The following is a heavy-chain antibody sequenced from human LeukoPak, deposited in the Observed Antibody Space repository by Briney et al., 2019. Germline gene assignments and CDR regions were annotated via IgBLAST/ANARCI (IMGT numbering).Heavy chain of an antibody. CDR1: GGSVSSGSYY. D-gene: IGHD5-18*01. CDR2: IYYSGST. V-gene: IGHV4-61*01. CDR3: ARETTMGLFDY. J-gene: IGHJ4*02. Sequence: PSETLSLTCTVSGGSVSSGSYYWSWIRQPPGMGLEWIGYIYYSGSTNYNPSLKSRVTISVDTSKNQFSLKLSSVTAADTAVYYCARETTMGLFDYWGQGTLVTVSS.